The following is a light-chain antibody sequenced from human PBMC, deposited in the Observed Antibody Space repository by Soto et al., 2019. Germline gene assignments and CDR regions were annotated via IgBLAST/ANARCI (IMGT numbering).Light chain of an antibody. V-gene: IGKV1-9*01. Sequence: DIQLTQSPSFLSASVGDRVTITCRASQGISTYLAWYQQEPGKAPKLLIYAASTLQSGVPSRFSGSGSGTEFTLTISSLQPEDFAIYYCQQLNTYPLTFGGGTKVEIK. CDR1: QGISTY. J-gene: IGKJ4*01. CDR2: AAS. CDR3: QQLNTYPLT.